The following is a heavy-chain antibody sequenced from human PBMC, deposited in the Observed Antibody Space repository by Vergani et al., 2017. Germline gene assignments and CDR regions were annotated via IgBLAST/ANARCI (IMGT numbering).Heavy chain of an antibody. CDR3: RGDDIVVVPAAKEDY. Sequence: QVHLVESGGGVVQPGRSLRLSCVVSGFTSSYYGMHWVRQAPGKGLEWVAVISYDGTQKYYADSVKGRFTISRDNSKNTLYLQMNSLRTEDTAVYYCRGDDIVVVPAAKEDYWGQGTLVTVSS. J-gene: IGHJ4*02. CDR2: ISYDGTQK. CDR1: GFTSSYYG. D-gene: IGHD2-2*01. V-gene: IGHV3-30*03.